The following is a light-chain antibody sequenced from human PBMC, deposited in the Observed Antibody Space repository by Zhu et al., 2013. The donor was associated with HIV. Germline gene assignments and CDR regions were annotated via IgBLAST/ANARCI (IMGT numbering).Light chain of an antibody. J-gene: IGKJ4*01. Sequence: DIQMTQSPSSLSASVGDRVTITCRASQGIAKYLAWYQQKPGRAPNLLIYGASTLQPGVPSRFSGGGSGTDFTLTISNFQPEDVAIYFCQNYNSAPLTFGGGTKVEIK. CDR3: QNYNSAPLT. CDR1: QGIAKY. CDR2: GAS. V-gene: IGKV1-27*01.